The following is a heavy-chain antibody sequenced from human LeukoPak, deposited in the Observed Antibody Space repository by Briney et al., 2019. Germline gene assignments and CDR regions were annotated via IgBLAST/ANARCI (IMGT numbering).Heavy chain of an antibody. D-gene: IGHD6-13*01. Sequence: PGGSLRLSCVASGFAFGDYWMSWVRQAPGKGLEWVANIKHDGSDKYYVDSVKGRFTFSRDNAKNSLYLQMNSLRAEDTAVYYCARDSRKSIAAAGTSVHYYYYMDVWGKGTTVTVSS. CDR2: IKHDGSDK. J-gene: IGHJ6*03. CDR1: GFAFGDYW. V-gene: IGHV3-7*01. CDR3: ARDSRKSIAAAGTSVHYYYYMDV.